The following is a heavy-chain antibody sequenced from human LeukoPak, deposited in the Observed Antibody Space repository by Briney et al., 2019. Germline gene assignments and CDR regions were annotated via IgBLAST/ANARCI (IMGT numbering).Heavy chain of an antibody. CDR3: ARDGGSYLPHDAFDI. J-gene: IGHJ3*02. Sequence: PGGSLRLSCAASGFTFSSYWMHWVRQAPGKGLVWVSRINSDGSSTSYADSVKGRFTISRDNAKNTLYLQVNSLRAEDTAVYYCARDGGSYLPHDAFDIWAKGQWSPSLQ. CDR2: INSDGSST. V-gene: IGHV3-74*01. CDR1: GFTFSSYW. D-gene: IGHD1-26*01.